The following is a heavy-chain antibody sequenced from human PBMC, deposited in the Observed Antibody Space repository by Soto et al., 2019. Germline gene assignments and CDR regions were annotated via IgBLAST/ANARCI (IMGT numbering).Heavy chain of an antibody. CDR2: LWFDGSKQ. D-gene: IGHD4-17*01. CDR3: VRDPAVITYYFDY. Sequence: GGSLRLSCVVSGFALSIYGMHWVRQAPGKGLEWVAVLWFDGSKQYYADSVKGRFTISKDNSKNTLFLEMDSLRAEDTAVYYCVRDPAVITYYFDYWGQGALVTVSS. V-gene: IGHV3-33*01. J-gene: IGHJ4*02. CDR1: GFALSIYG.